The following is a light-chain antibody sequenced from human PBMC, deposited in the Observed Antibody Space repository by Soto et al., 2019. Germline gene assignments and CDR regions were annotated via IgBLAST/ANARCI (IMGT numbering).Light chain of an antibody. CDR2: WAS. Sequence: DIVMTQSPDSLAVSLGERATINCKSSQSVLYSSNNKNYLAWYQQKPGQPPKLLIYWASTRESGVPDRFSGSGSGTDFTLTISSLQAEDVAVYYCQQYYSNETFGQGTKLEIK. J-gene: IGKJ2*01. CDR1: QSVLYSSNNKNY. CDR3: QQYYSNET. V-gene: IGKV4-1*01.